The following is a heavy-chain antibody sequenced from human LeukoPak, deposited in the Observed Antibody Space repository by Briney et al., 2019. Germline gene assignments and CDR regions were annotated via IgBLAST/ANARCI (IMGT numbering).Heavy chain of an antibody. CDR3: ARDYYYGSGSYFY. J-gene: IGHJ4*02. CDR1: GGSISSSSYY. CDR2: IYYSGST. V-gene: IGHV4-39*07. D-gene: IGHD3-10*01. Sequence: PSETLSLTCTVSGGSISSSSYYWGWIRQPPGKGLEWIGSIYYSGSTYYNPSLKSRVTISVDTSKNQFSLKLSSVTAADTAVYYCARDYYYGSGSYFYWGQGTLVTVSS.